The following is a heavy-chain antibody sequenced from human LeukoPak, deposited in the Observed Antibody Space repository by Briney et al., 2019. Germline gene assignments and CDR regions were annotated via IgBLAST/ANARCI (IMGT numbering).Heavy chain of an antibody. CDR3: ASTVLGTWYDAFDI. CDR1: GGSFSGYY. D-gene: IGHD4-11*01. Sequence: SETLSLTWAVYGGSFSGYYWSWIRQPPGKGLEWIGEINHSGSTNYNPSLKSRVTISVDTSKNQFSLKLSSVTAADTAVYYCASTVLGTWYDAFDIWGQGTMVTVSS. V-gene: IGHV4-34*01. CDR2: INHSGST. J-gene: IGHJ3*02.